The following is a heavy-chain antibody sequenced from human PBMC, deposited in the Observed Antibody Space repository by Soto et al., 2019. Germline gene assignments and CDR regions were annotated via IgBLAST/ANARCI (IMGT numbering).Heavy chain of an antibody. Sequence: SETLSLTCIVSGVSVRSYTWSWVRQPANKGLEWVGRVFSSVSATYNPSLKSRVSISMDTPENRISLKLDSVTAADAGVYFCARDGMTTGDTWGPGALVTVSS. J-gene: IGHJ4*02. CDR2: VFSSVSA. CDR3: ARDGMTTGDT. D-gene: IGHD2-21*02. CDR1: GVSVRSYT. V-gene: IGHV4-4*07.